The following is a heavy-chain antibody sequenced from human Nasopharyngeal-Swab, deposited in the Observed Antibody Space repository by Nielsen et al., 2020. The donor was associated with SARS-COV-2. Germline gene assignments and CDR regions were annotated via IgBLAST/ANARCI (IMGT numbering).Heavy chain of an antibody. CDR3: ARGGPVAFDY. V-gene: IGHV1-8*02. D-gene: IGHD6-19*01. CDR2: ISVYNGNT. CDR1: GYTFANYG. J-gene: IGHJ4*02. Sequence: ASVKVSCKASGYTFANYGVSWVRQAPGQGLGWMGWISVYNGNTGYAQNFQGRVTMTWNTSISTAYMDLSSLTSEDTAVYYCARGGPVAFDYWGQGSLVIVSP.